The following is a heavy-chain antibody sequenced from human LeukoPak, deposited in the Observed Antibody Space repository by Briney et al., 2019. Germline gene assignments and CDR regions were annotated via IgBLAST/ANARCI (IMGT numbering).Heavy chain of an antibody. Sequence: SETLSLTCTVSGGSISSYYWSWIRQPPGKGLEWIGYIYYSGSTNYNPSLKSRVTISLDTSKNQFSLKLSSVTAADTAVYYCARGTYYDFWSGYNYMDVWGKGTTVTVSS. J-gene: IGHJ6*03. CDR2: IYYSGST. CDR3: ARGTYYDFWSGYNYMDV. CDR1: GGSISSYY. V-gene: IGHV4-59*01. D-gene: IGHD3-3*01.